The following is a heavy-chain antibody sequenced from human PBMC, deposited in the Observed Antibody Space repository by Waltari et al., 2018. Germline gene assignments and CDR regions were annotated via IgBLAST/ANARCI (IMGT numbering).Heavy chain of an antibody. J-gene: IGHJ3*01. Sequence: EVQLRQSGAELRKPGTPGKISCRASGYTLSDKDISWAQQAPGKGRQRVGLVEPEDGKARYAEKFQGRVTIAADTSTDTACWELSSLTSEDTAVFYCATALGDNTSASRPFHLWGQGTVITVSS. D-gene: IGHD3-10*01. V-gene: IGHV1-69-2*01. CDR1: GYTLSDKD. CDR3: ATALGDNTSASRPFHL. CDR2: VEPEDGKA.